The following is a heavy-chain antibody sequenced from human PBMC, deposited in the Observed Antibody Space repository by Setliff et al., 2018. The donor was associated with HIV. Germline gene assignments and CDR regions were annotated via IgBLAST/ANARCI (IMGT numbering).Heavy chain of an antibody. J-gene: IGHJ4*02. CDR2: IFSSGNT. CDR3: ARHANYDFWSGYWGYYFDY. Sequence: KTSETLSLTCTVSGDSISTYCWNWIRQPPGRGLEWIGFIFSSGNTKYNPSLQSRVTMSIDMSKNQFSLKLSSVTAADTAVYYCARHANYDFWSGYWGYYFDYWGQGTLVTVSS. CDR1: GDSISTYC. V-gene: IGHV4-59*08. D-gene: IGHD3-3*01.